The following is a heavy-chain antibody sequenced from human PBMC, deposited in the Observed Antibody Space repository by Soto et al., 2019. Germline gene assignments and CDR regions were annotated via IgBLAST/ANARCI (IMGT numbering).Heavy chain of an antibody. D-gene: IGHD3-22*01. CDR2: ISPYNGKT. V-gene: IGHV1-18*01. J-gene: IGHJ4*02. CDR1: GYSFTTYG. Sequence: ASVKVSCKASGYSFTTYGIFWVRQAPGQGLEWMGWISPYNGKTDYAQNLQGRVSMTTDTPTTTAYMELRSLRSDDTAVYYCARPYDSSQSPRFDYWGQGTLVTVSS. CDR3: ARPYDSSQSPRFDY.